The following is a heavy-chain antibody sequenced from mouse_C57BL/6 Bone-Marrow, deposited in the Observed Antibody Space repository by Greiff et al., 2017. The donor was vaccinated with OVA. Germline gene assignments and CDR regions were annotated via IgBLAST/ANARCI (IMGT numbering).Heavy chain of an antibody. Sequence: QVQLKESGAELVRPGASVTLSCKASGYTFTDYEMHWVKQTPVHGLEWIGAIDPETGGTAYNQKFKGKAILTADKSSSTAYLELRSLTSEDSAVYYCKRGAEYDYWGQGTTLTVSS. CDR1: GYTFTDYE. CDR3: KRGAEYDY. CDR2: IDPETGGT. D-gene: IGHD5-2*01. J-gene: IGHJ2*01. V-gene: IGHV1-15*01.